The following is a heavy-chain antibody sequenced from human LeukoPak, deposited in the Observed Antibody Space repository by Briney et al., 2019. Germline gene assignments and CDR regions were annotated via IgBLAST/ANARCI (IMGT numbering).Heavy chain of an antibody. J-gene: IGHJ4*02. CDR1: GFTFSSFA. CDR2: ISGSGVTT. Sequence: PGGSLRLSYAASGFTFSSFAMNWVRQAPGKGLEWVSGISGSGVTTYHADSVKGRFTISRDNSKKTLYLQMNSLRAEDTAVYYCTKALYCGGDCYSRDDYWGQGTLVTVSS. D-gene: IGHD2-21*02. CDR3: TKALYCGGDCYSRDDY. V-gene: IGHV3-23*01.